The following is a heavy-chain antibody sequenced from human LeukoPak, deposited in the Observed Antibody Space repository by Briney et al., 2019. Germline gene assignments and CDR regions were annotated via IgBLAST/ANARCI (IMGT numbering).Heavy chain of an antibody. Sequence: SETLSLTCTVSGGSISGYYWSWIRQPPGKGLEWIGYIYFSGSTNYNPSLKSRVTMSVDTSKNQFSLKLSAVTAADTAVYYCARDKVTMVRGVIITERKYYYMDVWGKGTTVTISS. V-gene: IGHV4-59*12. CDR3: ARDKVTMVRGVIITERKYYYMDV. D-gene: IGHD3-10*01. J-gene: IGHJ6*03. CDR2: IYFSGST. CDR1: GGSISGYY.